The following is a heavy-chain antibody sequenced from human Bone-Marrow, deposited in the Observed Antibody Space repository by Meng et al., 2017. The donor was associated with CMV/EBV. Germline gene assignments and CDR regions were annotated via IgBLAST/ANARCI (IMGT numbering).Heavy chain of an antibody. CDR2: IIPILSIT. J-gene: IGHJ5*02. D-gene: IGHD3-22*01. Sequence: GTFSSYTISWERQGPGQGLEWMGRIIPILSITNYAQKFQGKVTITTDKSKGTTYMELSSMRSDDTALYYCAKDSWTTMIYTNWFDPWGQGTLVTVSS. CDR1: GTFSSYT. V-gene: IGHV1-69*02. CDR3: AKDSWTTMIYTNWFDP.